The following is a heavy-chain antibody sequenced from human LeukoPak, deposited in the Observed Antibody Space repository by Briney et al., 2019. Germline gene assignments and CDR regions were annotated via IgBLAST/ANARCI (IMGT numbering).Heavy chain of an antibody. V-gene: IGHV4-61*01. CDR3: ARSPNSSGWYTY. Sequence: SDTLSLTCTVSGGSVSSGSYYWNWIRQPPGKGLEWIGYFYYSGSTNYNPSLKSRVTISLDTSKNQFSLKLSSVTAADTAVYYCARSPNSSGWYTYWGQGTLVTVSS. J-gene: IGHJ4*02. CDR2: FYYSGST. D-gene: IGHD6-19*01. CDR1: GGSVSSGSYY.